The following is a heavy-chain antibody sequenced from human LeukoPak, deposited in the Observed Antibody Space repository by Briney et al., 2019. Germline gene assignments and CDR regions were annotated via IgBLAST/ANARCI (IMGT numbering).Heavy chain of an antibody. CDR1: GYSINSGYY. CDR2: IYRSGST. V-gene: IGHV4-38-2*02. Sequence: PSETLSLTCTVSGYSINSGYYWVWIRQPPGKGLEWIGSIYRSGSTNYNPSLKSRVTISRETSKSQFSLKLSSVTAADTAVYYCARQWLIHAFDIWGQGTMVTVSS. CDR3: ARQWLIHAFDI. J-gene: IGHJ3*02. D-gene: IGHD6-19*01.